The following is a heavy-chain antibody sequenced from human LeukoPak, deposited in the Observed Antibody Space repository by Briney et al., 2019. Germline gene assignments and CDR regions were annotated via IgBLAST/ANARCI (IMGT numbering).Heavy chain of an antibody. D-gene: IGHD5-24*01. CDR3: ARAGRWLQLELFDY. V-gene: IGHV3-23*01. Sequence: GGSLRLSCAASGFTFSNYAMNWVRQAPGKGLEWVSSIRGSGANIYYADSVKGRFTVSRDNSKNTLYLQMNSLRAEDTAVYYCARAGRWLQLELFDYWGQGTLVTVSS. CDR1: GFTFSNYA. J-gene: IGHJ4*02. CDR2: IRGSGANI.